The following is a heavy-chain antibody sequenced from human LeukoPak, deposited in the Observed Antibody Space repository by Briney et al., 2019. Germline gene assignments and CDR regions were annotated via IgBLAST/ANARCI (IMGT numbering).Heavy chain of an antibody. CDR3: VRGGYTYDRAFDI. CDR2: IYSGGST. J-gene: IGHJ3*02. D-gene: IGHD6-13*01. V-gene: IGHV3-66*01. CDR1: GFTFSSYA. Sequence: GGSLRLSCAASGFTFSSYAMSWVRQAPGKGLEWVSVIYSGGSTYYADSVKGRFTISRDNSKNTLYLQMNSLRAEDTAVYYCVRGGYTYDRAFDIWGQGTMVTVSS.